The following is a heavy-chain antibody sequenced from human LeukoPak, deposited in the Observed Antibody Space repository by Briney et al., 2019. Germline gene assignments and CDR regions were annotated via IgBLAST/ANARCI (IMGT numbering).Heavy chain of an antibody. J-gene: IGHJ4*02. CDR2: ISYDGSNK. CDR3: AKDFGYFAY. Sequence: GGSLRLSCAASGVTFSSYGMHGGREAPGKGLERGAVISYDGSNKYYADSVKGRFTISRDNSKNTLYLQMNRLRAEDTAVYYRAKDFGYFAYWGQGTLVTVSS. CDR1: GVTFSSYG. D-gene: IGHD3-3*01. V-gene: IGHV3-30*18.